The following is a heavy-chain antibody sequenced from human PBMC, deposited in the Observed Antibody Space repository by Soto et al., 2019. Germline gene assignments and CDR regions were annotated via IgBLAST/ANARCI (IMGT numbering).Heavy chain of an antibody. CDR3: ARLLRGSSAEYYYYGMDV. CDR1: GYSFTSYW. D-gene: IGHD6-6*01. CDR2: IDPSDSYT. V-gene: IGHV5-10-1*03. J-gene: IGHJ6*02. Sequence: EVQLVQSGAEVKKPGESLRISCKGSGYSFTSYWISWVRQMPGKGLEWMGRIDPSDSYTNYSPSFQGHVTISADKSISTAYLQWSSLKASDTAMYYCARLLRGSSAEYYYYGMDVWGQGTTVTVSS.